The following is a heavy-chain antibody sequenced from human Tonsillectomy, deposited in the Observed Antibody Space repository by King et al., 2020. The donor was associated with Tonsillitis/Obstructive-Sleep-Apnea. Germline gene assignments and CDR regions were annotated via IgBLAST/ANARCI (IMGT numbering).Heavy chain of an antibody. CDR3: ARLRVGATN. CDR1: GFTFSSYA. CDR2: IAYDGRNK. D-gene: IGHD1-26*01. V-gene: IGHV3-30*04. J-gene: IGHJ4*02. Sequence: VQLVESGGGVVQPERSLRLSCAASGFTFSSYAMHWVRQAPGKGLEWVAVIAYDGRNKFYADSVKGRFTISRDNSKNTLYLQMNSLRVEDTSVYYCARLRVGATNWGQGTLVTVSS.